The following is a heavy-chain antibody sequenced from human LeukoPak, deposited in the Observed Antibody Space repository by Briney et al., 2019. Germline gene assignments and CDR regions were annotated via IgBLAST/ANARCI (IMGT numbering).Heavy chain of an antibody. Sequence: TPSETLSLTCTVSGASIGSYFWSWIRQPPGKGLEWIGEINHSGSTNYNPSLKSRVTISVDTSKNQFSLKLSSVTAADTAVYYCARRPAVYSSSWYIWFDPWGQGTLVTVSS. J-gene: IGHJ5*02. D-gene: IGHD6-13*01. V-gene: IGHV4-34*01. CDR2: INHSGST. CDR3: ARRPAVYSSSWYIWFDP. CDR1: GASIGSYF.